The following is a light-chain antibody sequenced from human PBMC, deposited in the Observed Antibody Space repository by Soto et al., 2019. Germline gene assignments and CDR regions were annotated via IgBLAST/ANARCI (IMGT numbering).Light chain of an antibody. V-gene: IGKV3D-15*01. CDR3: QQYHNSPIT. J-gene: IGKJ4*01. Sequence: EIVMTLSPATLTVSPGETASLSCRASQSLTSDLAWYQQKPGQAPRLLIYSASTRATGIPARFSGSVSGTEVTLTISSLQSEDFANYFCQQYHNSPITFGGGTRVEIK. CDR1: QSLTSD. CDR2: SAS.